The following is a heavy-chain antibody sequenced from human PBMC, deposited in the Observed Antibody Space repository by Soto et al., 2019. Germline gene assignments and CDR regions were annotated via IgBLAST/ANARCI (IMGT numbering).Heavy chain of an antibody. V-gene: IGHV1-69*13. CDR3: ARDGKLLFTVTTSPYHYGMDV. Sequence: SVKVSCKSSGGTVISYSISWVRQAPGQGLECMGWIIPIFGTANYAQKFQGRVTITADESTSTAYMELSSLRSEDTAVYYCARDGKLLFTVTTSPYHYGMDVWGQGTTVTVSS. CDR1: GGTVISYS. D-gene: IGHD4-4*01. CDR2: IIPIFGTA. J-gene: IGHJ6*02.